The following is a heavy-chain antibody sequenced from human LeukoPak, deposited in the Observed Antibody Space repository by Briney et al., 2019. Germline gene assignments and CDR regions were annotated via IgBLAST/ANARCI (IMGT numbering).Heavy chain of an antibody. CDR3: ARAIVVDYYYYMDV. Sequence: ASVKVSCKASGYTFTSYGISWVRQAPGQGLEWMGWISAYNGNTNYAQKLQGRVTMTTDTSTSTAYMELSSLRSEDTAVYYCARAIVVDYYYYMDVWGKGTTVTISS. CDR2: ISAYNGNT. V-gene: IGHV1-18*01. D-gene: IGHD3-22*01. J-gene: IGHJ6*03. CDR1: GYTFTSYG.